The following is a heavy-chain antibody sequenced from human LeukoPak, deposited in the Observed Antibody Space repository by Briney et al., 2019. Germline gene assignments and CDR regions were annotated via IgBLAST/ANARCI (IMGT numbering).Heavy chain of an antibody. J-gene: IGHJ4*02. CDR1: GYTFTSYG. V-gene: IGHV1-18*01. D-gene: IGHD3-22*01. Sequence: GASVKVSCKASGYTFTSYGISWVRQAPGQGLEWMGWISAYNGNTNYAQKLQGRVTMTTDTSTSTAYMELRSLRSDDTAVYYCARDPYYDSGGYHFDYWGQGTLVTVSS. CDR3: ARDPYYDSGGYHFDY. CDR2: ISAYNGNT.